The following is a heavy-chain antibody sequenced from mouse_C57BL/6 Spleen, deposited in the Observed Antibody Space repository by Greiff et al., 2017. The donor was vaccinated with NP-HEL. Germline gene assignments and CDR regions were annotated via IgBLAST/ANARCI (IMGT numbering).Heavy chain of an antibody. CDR2: INYDGSST. Sequence: EVKLVESEGGLVQPGSSMKLSCTASGFTFSDYYMAWVRQVPEKGLEWVANINYDGSSTYYLDSLKSRFIISRDNAKNILYLQMSSLKSEDTATYYGAREGNDGYYRYFDVWGTGTTVTVSS. CDR3: AREGNDGYYRYFDV. D-gene: IGHD2-3*01. V-gene: IGHV5-16*01. J-gene: IGHJ1*03. CDR1: GFTFSDYY.